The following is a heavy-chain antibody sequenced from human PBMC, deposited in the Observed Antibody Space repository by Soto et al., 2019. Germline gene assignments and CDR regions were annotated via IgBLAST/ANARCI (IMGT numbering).Heavy chain of an antibody. J-gene: IGHJ4*02. CDR1: GFTFSSYA. CDR2: ISGSGGST. CDR3: AKYPLEKDGYSHYFDY. Sequence: EVQLLESGGGLVQPGGSLRLSCAASGFTFSSYAMSWVRQAPGKGLEWVSAISGSGGSTYYADSVKGRFTISRDNSKNTLYLQMNSLRAEDTAVYYCAKYPLEKDGYSHYFDYWGQGTLVTVSS. V-gene: IGHV3-23*01. D-gene: IGHD5-18*01.